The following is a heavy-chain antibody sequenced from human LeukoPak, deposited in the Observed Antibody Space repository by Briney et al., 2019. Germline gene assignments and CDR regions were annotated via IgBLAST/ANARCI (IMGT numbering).Heavy chain of an antibody. D-gene: IGHD6-19*01. J-gene: IGHJ3*02. CDR2: IIPIFGTA. V-gene: IGHV1-69*01. CDR3: ASTFKQWLVREAFDI. Sequence: SVKVSCKASGGTFISYAISWVRQAPGQGLEWMGGIIPIFGTANYAQKFQGRVTITADESTSTAYMELSSLRSEDTAVYYCASTFKQWLVREAFDIWGQGTMVTVSS. CDR1: GGTFISYA.